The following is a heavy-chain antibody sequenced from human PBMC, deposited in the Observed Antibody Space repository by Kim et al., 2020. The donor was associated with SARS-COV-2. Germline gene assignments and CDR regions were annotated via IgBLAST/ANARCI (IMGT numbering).Heavy chain of an antibody. CDR3: GKDIFPGGMDV. D-gene: IGHD3-9*01. J-gene: IGHJ6*02. Sequence: RMNYADSVKGRFTIAKDTAKNSVYLQMNSLRGEDTALYYCGKDIFPGGMDVWGQGTTVTVSS. CDR2: RM. V-gene: IGHV3-9*01.